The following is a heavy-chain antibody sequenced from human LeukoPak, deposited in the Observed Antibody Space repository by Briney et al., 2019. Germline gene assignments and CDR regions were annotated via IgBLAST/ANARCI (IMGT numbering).Heavy chain of an antibody. CDR3: ARGRYSSSWYVRNWFDP. D-gene: IGHD6-13*01. J-gene: IGHJ5*02. CDR1: GGTFSSYA. V-gene: IGHV1-69*05. CDR2: IIPIFGTA. Sequence: ASVKVSCKASGGTFSSYAISWVRQAPGQGLEWMGGIIPIFGTANYAQKFQGRVTITTDESTSTAYMELSSLRSEDTAVYYCARGRYSSSWYVRNWFDPWGQETLVTVSS.